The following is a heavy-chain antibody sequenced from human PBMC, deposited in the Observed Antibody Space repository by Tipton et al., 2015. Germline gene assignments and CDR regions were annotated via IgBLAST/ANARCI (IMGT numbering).Heavy chain of an antibody. CDR1: GGSISSSSYY. CDR2: IYFRGNT. V-gene: IGHV4-39*01. J-gene: IGHJ5*02. CDR3: ARYGSEISFDP. D-gene: IGHD3-10*01. Sequence: TLSLTCTVSGGSISSSSYYWGWIRQPPGKGLEWIGNIYFRGNTYYNPSLKSRFTISVDTSKNQFSLKLSSVTAADTAVYYCARYGSEISFDPWGQGTLVTVSS.